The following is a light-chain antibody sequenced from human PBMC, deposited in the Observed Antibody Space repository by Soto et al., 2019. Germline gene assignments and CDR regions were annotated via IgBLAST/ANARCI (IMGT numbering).Light chain of an antibody. CDR1: QDISTW. CDR3: QQANSFPRT. CDR2: AAS. Sequence: DIQLTQSPSFLSASVGDRVTITCRASQDISTWLAWYQQKPGKAPKLLIYAASTLHIGVPSRFSGSGSGTDFTLTISSLQPEDFATYYCQQANSFPRTFGQGTKVEIK. V-gene: IGKV1-12*01. J-gene: IGKJ1*01.